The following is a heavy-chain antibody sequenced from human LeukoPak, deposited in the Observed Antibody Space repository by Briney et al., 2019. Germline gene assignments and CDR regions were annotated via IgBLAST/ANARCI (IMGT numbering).Heavy chain of an antibody. V-gene: IGHV3-30*18. CDR2: ISYDGSNK. J-gene: IGHJ4*02. CDR1: GFTFSSYG. CDR3: AKGSRSSSWYNYFDY. Sequence: GGSLRLSCAASGFTFSSYGMHWVRQAPGKGLEWVAVISYDGSNKYYADSVKGRFTISRDNSKNTLYLQMNSLRAEDTAVYYCAKGSRSSSWYNYFDYWGQGTLVTVSS. D-gene: IGHD6-13*01.